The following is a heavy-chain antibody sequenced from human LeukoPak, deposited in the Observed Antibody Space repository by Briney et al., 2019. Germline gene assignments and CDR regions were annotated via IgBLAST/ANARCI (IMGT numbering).Heavy chain of an antibody. J-gene: IGHJ3*02. V-gene: IGHV4-59*01. CDR2: IFYSGNT. CDR1: GGSISSYY. D-gene: IGHD2-15*01. Sequence: SETLSLTCTVSGGSISSYYWNWIRQPPGKGLEWIGYIFYSGNTKYNPSLRSRVSISVDKSKNHFSLKLSSVTAADTAVYYCARDFEVVEGLASRAVTFDIWGQGTLVTVSS. CDR3: ARDFEVVEGLASRAVTFDI.